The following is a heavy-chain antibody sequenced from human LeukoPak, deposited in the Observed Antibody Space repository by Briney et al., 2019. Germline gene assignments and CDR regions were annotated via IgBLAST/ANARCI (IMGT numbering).Heavy chain of an antibody. CDR1: GYTFTSYD. CDR3: ARDSIGSRALPDGC. D-gene: IGHD1-14*01. CDR2: MNPNSGNT. J-gene: IGHJ4*02. Sequence: ASVKVSCKASGYTFTSYDINWVRQATGQGLEWMGWMNPNSGNTGYAQKFQGRVTMTRNTSISTAYMELSSLRSEDTAVYYCARDSIGSRALPDGCWGQGTLVTVSS. V-gene: IGHV1-8*01.